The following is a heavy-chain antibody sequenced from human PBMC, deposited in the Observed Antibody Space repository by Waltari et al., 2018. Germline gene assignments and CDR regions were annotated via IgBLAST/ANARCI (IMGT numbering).Heavy chain of an antibody. V-gene: IGHV3-48*03. CDR2: ISSRGSTI. CDR3: ARDPLRFDAFDI. D-gene: IGHD4-17*01. J-gene: IGHJ3*02. Sequence: EVQLVESGGGLVQPGGSLRLSCAASGFPFSSYEMNWVRQAPGKGLEWVSYISSRGSTIYYADSVKGRFTISRDNAKNSLYLQMNSLRAEDTAVYYCARDPLRFDAFDIWGQGTMVTVSS. CDR1: GFPFSSYE.